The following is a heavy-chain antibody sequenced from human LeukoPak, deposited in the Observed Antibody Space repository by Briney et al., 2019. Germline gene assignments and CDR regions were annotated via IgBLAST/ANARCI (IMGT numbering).Heavy chain of an antibody. CDR3: ARGRRVVMALLDY. D-gene: IGHD5-24*01. CDR2: IIPIFGTA. V-gene: IGHV1-69*05. CDR1: GGTFSSYA. J-gene: IGHJ4*02. Sequence: SVKVSCKASGGTFSSYAISWVRQAPGQGLEWMGGIIPIFGTANYAQKFQGRVTITTDESTSTAYMELSSLRSEDTAVYYCARGRRVVMALLDYWGQGTLVTVSS.